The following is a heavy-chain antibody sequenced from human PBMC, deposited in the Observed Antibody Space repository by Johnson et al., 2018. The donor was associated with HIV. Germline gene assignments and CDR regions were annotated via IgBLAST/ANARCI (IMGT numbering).Heavy chain of an antibody. J-gene: IGHJ3*02. CDR2: ISWNSGSI. Sequence: QLVESGGGVVQPGRSLRLSCAASGFTFDDYAMHWVRQAPGKGLEWVSGISWNSGSIGYADSVKGRFTISRDNAKNSLYLQMNSLRAEDTALYYCAKSLARIAAAGTRGALDIWGQGTMVTVSS. D-gene: IGHD6-13*01. CDR1: GFTFDDYA. CDR3: AKSLARIAAAGTRGALDI. V-gene: IGHV3-9*01.